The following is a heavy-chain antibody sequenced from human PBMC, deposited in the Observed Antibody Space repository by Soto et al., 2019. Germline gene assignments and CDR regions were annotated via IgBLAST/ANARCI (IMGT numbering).Heavy chain of an antibody. CDR1: GFSLSTSRVG. D-gene: IGHD6-6*01. V-gene: IGHV2-5*02. Sequence: EPGPTLENPTRTLTLTCSFSGFSLSTSRVGVAWIRQPPGKALEWLAIIYWDDDRRYSPSLKTRLAITKDTSKNQVVLTMTNLDPGDTATYYCASMWASRPSFDPFHNCGPGALVSVS. CDR3: ASMWASRPSFDPFHN. J-gene: IGHJ4*02. CDR2: IYWDDDR.